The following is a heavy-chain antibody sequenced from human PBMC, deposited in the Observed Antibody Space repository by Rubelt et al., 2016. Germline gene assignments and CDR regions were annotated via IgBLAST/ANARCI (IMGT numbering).Heavy chain of an antibody. D-gene: IGHD2-2*01. CDR3: AKGGSAMPIGGPDY. Sequence: EVQLLESGGGLVQPGGSLRLSCAASGFTFSSYAMSWVRQAPGKGLEWVSAISGSGGSTYYADSVKGRFTISRDNCKNTLYLQMNSLRAEDTAVYYCAKGGSAMPIGGPDYWGQGTLVTVSS. J-gene: IGHJ4*02. V-gene: IGHV3-23*01. CDR2: ISGSGGST. CDR1: GFTFSSYA.